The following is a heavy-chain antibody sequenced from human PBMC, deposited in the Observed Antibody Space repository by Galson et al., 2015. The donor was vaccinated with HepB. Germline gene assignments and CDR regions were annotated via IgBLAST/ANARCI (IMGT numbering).Heavy chain of an antibody. J-gene: IGHJ3*02. V-gene: IGHV3-30-3*01. Sequence: SLRLSCAASGFTFSSYAMHWVRQAPGKGLEWVAVISYDGSNKYYADSVKGRFTISRDNPKNTLYLQMNSLRAEDTAVYYCARGGYDYVWGSYRPGAFDIWGQGTMVTVSS. CDR1: GFTFSSYA. D-gene: IGHD3-16*02. CDR2: ISYDGSNK. CDR3: ARGGYDYVWGSYRPGAFDI.